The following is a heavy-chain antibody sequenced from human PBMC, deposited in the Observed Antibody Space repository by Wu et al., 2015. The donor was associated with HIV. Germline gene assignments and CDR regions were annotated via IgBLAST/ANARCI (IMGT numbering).Heavy chain of an antibody. CDR1: GDTSRNYV. J-gene: IGHJ4*02. V-gene: IGHV1-69*13. Sequence: QAQLVQSGAEVKKPGSSVKVSCKASGDTSRNYVFSWVRQAPGQGLEWMGRFSPVFAKPSYAQNFQGRITITADELTRTTYVEVYNLGSEDTAVYYCARGDSSGFYSFDSWGQGTLVIVSS. CDR2: FSPVFAKP. D-gene: IGHD6-19*01. CDR3: ARGDSSGFYSFDS.